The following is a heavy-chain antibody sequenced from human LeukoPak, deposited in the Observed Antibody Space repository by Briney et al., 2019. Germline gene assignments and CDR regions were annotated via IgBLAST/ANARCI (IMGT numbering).Heavy chain of an antibody. D-gene: IGHD3-16*02. J-gene: IGHJ4*02. CDR2: INHSGST. V-gene: IGHV4-34*01. Sequence: SETLSLTCAVYGGSFSGYYWSWIRQPPGKGLEWIGEINHSGSTNYNPSLKSRVTISVDTSKNQFSLKLSSVTAADTAVYYCARVLLDYDYVWGSYRYGAGCFDYWGQGTLVTVSS. CDR3: ARVLLDYDYVWGSYRYGAGCFDY. CDR1: GGSFSGYY.